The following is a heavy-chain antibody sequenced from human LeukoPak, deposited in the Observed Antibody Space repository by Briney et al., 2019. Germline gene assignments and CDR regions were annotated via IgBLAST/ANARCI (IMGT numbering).Heavy chain of an antibody. CDR1: GFTFSRFW. D-gene: IGHD1-26*01. CDR2: IKQDGSEK. V-gene: IGHV3-7*05. Sequence: GGSLRLSCAASGFTFSRFWMSWVRQAPGKGLEWVANIKQDGSEKYDVDSVKGRFTVSRDNAKNSLYLQMISLRAEDTAVYYCARCGTPNNYYGYGVDVWGQGTTVIVSS. J-gene: IGHJ6*02. CDR3: ARCGTPNNYYGYGVDV.